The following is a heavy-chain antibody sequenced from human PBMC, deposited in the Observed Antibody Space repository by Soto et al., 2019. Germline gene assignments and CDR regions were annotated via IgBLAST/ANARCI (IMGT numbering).Heavy chain of an antibody. D-gene: IGHD6-19*01. Sequence: ASVKVSCKVSGYTLTELSMHWVRQAPGKGLEWMGGFDPEDGETIYAQKFQGRVTMTEDTSTDTAYMELSSLRSEDTAVYYCATLLSRWYSSGGDDYWGQGTLVTVSS. J-gene: IGHJ4*02. V-gene: IGHV1-24*01. CDR3: ATLLSRWYSSGGDDY. CDR1: GYTLTELS. CDR2: FDPEDGET.